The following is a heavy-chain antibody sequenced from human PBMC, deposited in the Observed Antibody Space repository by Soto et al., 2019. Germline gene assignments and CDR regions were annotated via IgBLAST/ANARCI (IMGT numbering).Heavy chain of an antibody. CDR2: IYYSGNT. D-gene: IGHD3-3*01. CDR3: ARGHYDLSSGSRYDWFDP. V-gene: IGHV4-59*01. Sequence: SETLSLTCTVSGGSIGNNLWSWIRQPPGKGLEWIRYIYYSGNTNYNPSLKSRVTISVDTSKNHFSLTLSSVTAADTAVYYCARGHYDLSSGSRYDWFDPWGHGTLVTVSS. J-gene: IGHJ5*02. CDR1: GGSIGNNL.